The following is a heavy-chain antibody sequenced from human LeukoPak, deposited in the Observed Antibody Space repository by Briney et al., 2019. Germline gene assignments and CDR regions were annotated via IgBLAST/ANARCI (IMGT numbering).Heavy chain of an antibody. CDR2: IYYRGST. J-gene: IGHJ4*02. V-gene: IGHV4-39*01. Sequence: SETLSLTCAVSGGSISSSGYYWGWVRHPPGKGLEWVGSIYYRGSTFYNPSLKSRVTISVDTSKNQFSLKLSSVTAADTAVYYCGRDSGSYGNDYWGQGTLVTVSS. CDR3: GRDSGSYGNDY. D-gene: IGHD1-26*01. CDR1: GGSISSSGYY.